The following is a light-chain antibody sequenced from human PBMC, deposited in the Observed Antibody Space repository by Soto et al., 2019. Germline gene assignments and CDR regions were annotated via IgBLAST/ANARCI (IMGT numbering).Light chain of an antibody. J-gene: IGKJ1*01. CDR2: GIS. CDR3: QQSYNTPRT. V-gene: IGKV1-39*01. CDR1: VRMSTY. Sequence: DIQLTQSPSSLSASVGDSVAITCRTSVRMSTYLNWYQQKPGKAPKLLIYGISTLQSGAPSRFSGSGSGTDFTLTISSLQPEDSATYYCQQSYNTPRTFGQGTKVEIK.